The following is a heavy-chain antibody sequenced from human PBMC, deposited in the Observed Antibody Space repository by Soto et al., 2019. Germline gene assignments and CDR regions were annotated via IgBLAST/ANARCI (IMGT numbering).Heavy chain of an antibody. J-gene: IGHJ6*02. CDR1: GYTFTSYG. CDR3: AREFDIVVVPAAIDYYYCGMDV. CDR2: ISAYNGNT. V-gene: IGHV1-18*01. Sequence: ASVKVSCKASGYTFTSYGISWVRQVPGQGLEWMGWISAYNGNTNYAQKLQGRVTMTTDTSTSTAYMELRSLRSDDTAVYYCAREFDIVVVPAAIDYYYCGMDVWGQGTTVTVSS. D-gene: IGHD2-2*02.